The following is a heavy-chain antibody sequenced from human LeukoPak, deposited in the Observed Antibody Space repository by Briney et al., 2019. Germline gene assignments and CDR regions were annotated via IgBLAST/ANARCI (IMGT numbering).Heavy chain of an antibody. CDR2: INTDGSAA. CDR3: ARGTAITAGIDY. Sequence: GGSLRLSCAASGFTFSNSWMHWVRQAPGKGLVWVSHINTDGSAATYGDPAKGRFTVSRDNAKNTLFLQMSSLRVEDTGVYYCARGTAITAGIDYWGQGTLATVSS. V-gene: IGHV3-74*01. CDR1: GFTFSNSW. J-gene: IGHJ4*02. D-gene: IGHD6-13*01.